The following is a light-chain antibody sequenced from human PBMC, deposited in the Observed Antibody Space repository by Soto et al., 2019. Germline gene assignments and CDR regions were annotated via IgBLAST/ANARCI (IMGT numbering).Light chain of an antibody. J-gene: IGKJ1*01. Sequence: ETVLTQSPATLSLSPGERATLSCRASQSVRSNLAWYQHKPGQAPRLLIYDASNRATGIPGRFSGSGSGTDFTLTISNLEPEDVAVYDGQQRDNWPWTFGQGAKVEIK. CDR1: QSVRSN. V-gene: IGKV3-11*01. CDR3: QQRDNWPWT. CDR2: DAS.